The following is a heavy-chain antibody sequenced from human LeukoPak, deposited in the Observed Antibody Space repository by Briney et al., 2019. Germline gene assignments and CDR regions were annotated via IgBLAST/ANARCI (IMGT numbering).Heavy chain of an antibody. J-gene: IGHJ5*02. D-gene: IGHD3-3*01. CDR3: AGGFWSGYYNSNWFDP. Sequence: SETLSLTCTVSGGSISSSSYYWSWIRQSPGKGLEWIGYIYHSGSTNYNPSLKSRVTISVDRFKNHFSLKLKSVTAADTAVYYCAGGFWSGYYNSNWFDPWGQGTLVTVSS. CDR1: GGSISSSSYY. V-gene: IGHV4-30-2*06. CDR2: IYHSGST.